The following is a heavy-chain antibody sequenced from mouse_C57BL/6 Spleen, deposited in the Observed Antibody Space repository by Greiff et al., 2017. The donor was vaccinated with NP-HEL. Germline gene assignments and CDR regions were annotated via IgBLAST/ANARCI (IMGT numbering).Heavy chain of an antibody. CDR3: ARSYDSIDAMDY. Sequence: VQLQQSGPELVKPGASVKIPCKASGYTFTDYNMDWVKQSHGKSLEWIGDINPNNGGTIYNQKFKGKATLTVDKSSSTAYMELRSLTSEDTAVYYCARSYDSIDAMDYWGQGTSVTVSS. D-gene: IGHD2-12*01. CDR2: INPNNGGT. V-gene: IGHV1-18*01. CDR1: GYTFTDYN. J-gene: IGHJ4*01.